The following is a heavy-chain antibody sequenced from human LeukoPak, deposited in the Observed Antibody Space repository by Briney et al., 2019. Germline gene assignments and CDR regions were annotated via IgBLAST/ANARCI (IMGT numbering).Heavy chain of an antibody. CDR1: GYSFTSYW. J-gene: IGHJ4*02. V-gene: IGHV5-51*01. Sequence: GESLKISCKGSGYSFTSYWIGWVRQMPGKGLEWMGIIYPGDSDTRYSPSFQGQVTISADKSISTAYLQWSSLKASDTAMYYCARQEGLDSSSGPFDYWGQGTLVTVSS. CDR2: IYPGDSDT. D-gene: IGHD6-6*01. CDR3: ARQEGLDSSSGPFDY.